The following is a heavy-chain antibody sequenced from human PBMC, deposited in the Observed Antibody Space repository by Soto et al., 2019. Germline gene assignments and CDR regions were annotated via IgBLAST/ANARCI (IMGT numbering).Heavy chain of an antibody. D-gene: IGHD6-13*01. Sequence: QVQLQESGPGLVKPSGTLSLTCAVSGGSISSSNWWSWVRQPPGKGLAWIGEIYHSGSTNYNPSLKSRVTISVDKSKNQFSLKLSSVTAADTAVYYCASSPEQLPRYYFDYWGQGTLVTVSS. CDR3: ASSPEQLPRYYFDY. CDR1: GGSISSSNW. CDR2: IYHSGST. V-gene: IGHV4-4*02. J-gene: IGHJ4*02.